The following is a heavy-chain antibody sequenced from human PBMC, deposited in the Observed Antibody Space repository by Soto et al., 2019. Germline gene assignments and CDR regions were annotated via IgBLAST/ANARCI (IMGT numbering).Heavy chain of an antibody. V-gene: IGHV1-18*01. Sequence: QVQLVQSGAEVKKPGASVKVSCTASGYTFINYSITWVRQAPGQGLEWMGWISVYNGNTNYAQNLQGRVTMTTDTSASTAYMEMRGLRSDDTAVYYCARWTYSSGSDYWGQGTLVTVSS. CDR2: ISVYNGNT. CDR3: ARWTYSSGSDY. CDR1: GYTFINYS. J-gene: IGHJ4*02. D-gene: IGHD6-19*01.